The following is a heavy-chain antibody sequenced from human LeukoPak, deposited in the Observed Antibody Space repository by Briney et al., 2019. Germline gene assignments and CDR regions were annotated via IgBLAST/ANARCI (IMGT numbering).Heavy chain of an antibody. V-gene: IGHV4-59*08. CDR3: ARSELSCSGGSCPTRYAFDI. CDR2: MYYRGRS. J-gene: IGHJ3*02. D-gene: IGHD2-15*01. Sequence: SETLSLTCTVSGGSLSNYYWSWVRQPPGKGLEWIGYMYYRGRSNYNPSLKSRVTISVDTSKNQFSLKLRSVTAADTALYYCARSELSCSGGSCPTRYAFDIWGQGTVVTASS. CDR1: GGSLSNYY.